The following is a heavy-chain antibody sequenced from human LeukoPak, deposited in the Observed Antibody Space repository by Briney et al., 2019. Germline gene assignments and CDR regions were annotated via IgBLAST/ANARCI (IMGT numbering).Heavy chain of an antibody. CDR2: IYHSGST. Sequence: SETLSLTCTVSGYSISSGYYWGWIRQPPGKGLEWIGSIYHSGSTYYNPSLKSRVTISVDTSKNQFSLKLSSVTAADTAVYYCARVSPPYNWNDPDYWGQGTLVTVSS. CDR1: GYSISSGYY. V-gene: IGHV4-38-2*02. CDR3: ARVSPPYNWNDPDY. J-gene: IGHJ4*02. D-gene: IGHD1-1*01.